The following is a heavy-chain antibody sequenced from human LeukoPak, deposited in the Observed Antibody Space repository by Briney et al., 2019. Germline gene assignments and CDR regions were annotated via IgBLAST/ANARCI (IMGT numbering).Heavy chain of an antibody. D-gene: IGHD3-22*01. V-gene: IGHV4-38-2*02. CDR2: VYYSGST. CDR1: GYSIRSGYS. Sequence: PSETLSLTCTVAGYSIRSGYSWGWIRQPPGKGLEWIGSVYYSGSTYYNPSLKSRVTISVDTSKNQFSLNRISVTAADTAVYYCARDRRYYDSSAYIRGFDYWGQGTLVTVSS. CDR3: ARDRRYYDSSAYIRGFDY. J-gene: IGHJ4*02.